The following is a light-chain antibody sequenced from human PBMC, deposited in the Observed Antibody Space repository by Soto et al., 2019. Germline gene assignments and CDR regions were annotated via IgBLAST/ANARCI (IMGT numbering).Light chain of an antibody. CDR3: QQYGRSPPFS. CDR1: QSVSSSY. Sequence: EIVLTQSPGTLSLSPGERATLSCRASQSVSSSYLAWYQQKPGQAPRLLIYCASSRATGIPDRFSGSGSGTDFTLTISRLEPEDFAVYYCQQYGRSPPFSFGPGTKVDIK. V-gene: IGKV3-20*01. J-gene: IGKJ3*01. CDR2: CAS.